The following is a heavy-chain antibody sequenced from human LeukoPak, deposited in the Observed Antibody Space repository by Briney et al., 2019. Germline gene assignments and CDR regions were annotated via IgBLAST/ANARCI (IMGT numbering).Heavy chain of an antibody. CDR1: GYSISSGYY. Sequence: SETLSLTCTVSGYSISSGYYWGWIRQPPGKGLEWIGSIYHSGSTYYNLSLKSRVTISVDTSKNQFSLKLSSVTAADTAVYYCARPTCGGDCYFAFDIWGQGTMVTVSS. D-gene: IGHD2-21*02. CDR2: IYHSGST. J-gene: IGHJ3*02. V-gene: IGHV4-38-2*02. CDR3: ARPTCGGDCYFAFDI.